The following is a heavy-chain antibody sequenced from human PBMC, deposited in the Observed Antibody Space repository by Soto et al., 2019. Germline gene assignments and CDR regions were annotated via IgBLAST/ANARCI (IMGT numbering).Heavy chain of an antibody. CDR3: AKEEPSGRYSLDY. D-gene: IGHD1-26*01. J-gene: IGHJ4*02. CDR2: ISYYGTNE. V-gene: IGHV3-30*18. Sequence: GGSLRLSCAASGFAFSGYGIHWVRQAPGKGLEWVAVISYYGTNEYYADSVKGRFTISRDNSKNTLYLQMNSLRVEDTAVYYCAKEEPSGRYSLDYWGQGT. CDR1: GFAFSGYG.